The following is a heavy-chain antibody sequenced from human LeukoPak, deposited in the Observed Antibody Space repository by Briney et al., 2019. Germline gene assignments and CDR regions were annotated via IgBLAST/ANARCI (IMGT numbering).Heavy chain of an antibody. D-gene: IGHD2-15*01. CDR1: GYTFTGYY. CDR3: ATATGGAYCSGGSCYLGAFDI. J-gene: IGHJ3*02. Sequence: VASVKVSCKASGYTFTGYYMHWVRQAPGQGLEWMGRINPNSGGTNYAQKFQGRVTMTEDTSTDTAYMELSSLRSEDTAVYYCATATGGAYCSGGSCYLGAFDIWGQGTMVTVSS. V-gene: IGHV1-2*06. CDR2: INPNSGGT.